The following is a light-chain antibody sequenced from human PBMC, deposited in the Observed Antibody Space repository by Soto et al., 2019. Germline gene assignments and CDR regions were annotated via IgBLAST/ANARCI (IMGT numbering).Light chain of an antibody. CDR3: QSYDTTTPLV. CDR2: GNS. V-gene: IGLV1-40*01. CDR1: SSNIGAGYD. Sequence: QSVLTQPPSVSGAPGQRVTISCTGSSSNIGAGYDVHWYQQLPGTAPKLLIYGNSNRPSGVPDRFSGSKSGTSASLAITGLQAEDEADYYCQSYDTTTPLVFGGGTQLTVL. J-gene: IGLJ2*01.